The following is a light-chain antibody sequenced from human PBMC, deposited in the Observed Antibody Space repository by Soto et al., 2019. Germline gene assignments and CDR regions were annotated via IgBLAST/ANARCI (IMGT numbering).Light chain of an antibody. CDR1: SSDVGGYNY. CDR3: CSYVGSNTFA. J-gene: IGLJ1*01. CDR2: EVS. Sequence: SVLTQPPSASGSPGQSVTIACTGTSSDVGGYNYVSWYQEHPGKAPKVIIYEVSKRPSGVPDRFSGYKSGNTASLTVSGLQAEDEADYYCCSYVGSNTFAFGTGTKVTVL. V-gene: IGLV2-8*01.